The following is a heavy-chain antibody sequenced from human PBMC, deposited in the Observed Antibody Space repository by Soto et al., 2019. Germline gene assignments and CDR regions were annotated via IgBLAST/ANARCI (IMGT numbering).Heavy chain of an antibody. CDR3: ARGGGVGVAGSAAFDM. CDR2: INPATGAA. J-gene: IGHJ3*02. V-gene: IGHV1-2*02. CDR1: GYPVTAYY. D-gene: IGHD3-3*01. Sequence: QLHLVQSGAVVKKPGASVTVSCSASGYPVTAYYMHWVRQAPGRGLEWMGGINPATGAAKYTQTFQGRVIMTMDTSTSTVFMELSGLTSEDTAGFYCARGGGVGVAGSAAFDMWGQGTLVTVSS.